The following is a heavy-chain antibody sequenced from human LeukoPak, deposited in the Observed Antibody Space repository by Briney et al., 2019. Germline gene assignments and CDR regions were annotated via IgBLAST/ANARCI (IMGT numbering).Heavy chain of an antibody. CDR3: ATDPGEIVPAAKGPRGDYCYGMDV. V-gene: IGHV1-24*01. D-gene: IGHD2-2*01. CDR2: FDPEDGET. J-gene: IGHJ6*02. Sequence: ASVKVSCKVSGYTLTELSMHWVRQAPGKGLEWMGGFDPEDGETIYAQKFQGRVTMTEDTSTDTAYMELNSLRSDDTAVYYCATDPGEIVPAAKGPRGDYCYGMDVWGQGTTVTVSS. CDR1: GYTLTELS.